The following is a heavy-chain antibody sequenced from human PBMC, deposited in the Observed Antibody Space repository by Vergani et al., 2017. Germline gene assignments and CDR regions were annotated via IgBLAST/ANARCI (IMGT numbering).Heavy chain of an antibody. Sequence: QVQLVQSGAEVKKPGSSVKVSCKASGGTFSSNSISWVRQAPGQGLEWMGRINPIFGTTSYAQKFQGRVTIRADVSTGTAYMELSSLRSEDTAMYYCARQASYYYDSSGHYYESWFDPWGQGTLVTVSS. J-gene: IGHJ5*02. D-gene: IGHD3-22*01. CDR3: ARQASYYYDSSGHYYESWFDP. CDR2: INPIFGTT. V-gene: IGHV1-69*15. CDR1: GGTFSSNS.